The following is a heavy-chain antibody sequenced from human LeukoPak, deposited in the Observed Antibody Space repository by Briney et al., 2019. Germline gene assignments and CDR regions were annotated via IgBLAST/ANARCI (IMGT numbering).Heavy chain of an antibody. CDR3: ARNGRFGELFADY. V-gene: IGHV4-59*01. Sequence: SETLSLTCTVSGGSISSYYWSWIRQPPGKGLEWIGFIYCSGNTKYNPSLKSRVTISLDTSKNQFSLKLSSVTAADTAVYYCARNGRFGELFADYWGQGTLVTVSS. CDR1: GGSISSYY. J-gene: IGHJ4*02. D-gene: IGHD3-10*01. CDR2: IYCSGNT.